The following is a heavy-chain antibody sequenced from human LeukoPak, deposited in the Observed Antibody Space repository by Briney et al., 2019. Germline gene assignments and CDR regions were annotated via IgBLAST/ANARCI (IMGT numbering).Heavy chain of an antibody. CDR1: GGSFSSNFYY. CDR3: AREDSSGYLGY. J-gene: IGHJ4*02. V-gene: IGHV4-61*01. CDR2: IYYSGST. D-gene: IGHD3-22*01. Sequence: PSETLSLTCTVSGGSFSSNFYYWNWIRQPPGNGLEWIGYIYYSGSTNYNPSLKSRVTISVDTSKNQFSLKMTSLTAADTAVYYCAREDSSGYLGYWGQGTLVTVSS.